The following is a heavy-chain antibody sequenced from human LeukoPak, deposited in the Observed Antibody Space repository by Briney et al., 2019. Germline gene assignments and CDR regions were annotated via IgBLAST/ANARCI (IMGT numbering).Heavy chain of an antibody. CDR1: GGTFSSYA. J-gene: IGHJ5*02. V-gene: IGHV1-69*05. D-gene: IGHD3-22*01. CDR3: ARSLGYYYDSSGYYPNWFDP. CDR2: IIPIFGTA. Sequence: SVKVSCKASGGTFSSYAISWVRQAPGQGLEWMGRIIPIFGTANYAQKFQGRVTITTDESTSTAYMELSSLRSEDTAVYYCARSLGYYYDSSGYYPNWFDPWGQGTLSPSPQ.